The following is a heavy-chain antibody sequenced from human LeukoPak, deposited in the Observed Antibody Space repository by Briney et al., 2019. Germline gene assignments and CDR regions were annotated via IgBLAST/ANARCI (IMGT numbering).Heavy chain of an antibody. D-gene: IGHD1-1*01. V-gene: IGHV4-39*01. CDR3: ARHGNWEPFDY. CDR2: VYYSGST. CDR1: GASIRSSDYY. Sequence: KPSETLSLTCVLSGASIRSSDYYWAWIRQPPGKGLEWIGTVYYSGSTYYNPSLKSRFTISVDTSNNSISLKVTSLTAPDTAVYYCARHGNWEPFDYWGQGSLVTASS. J-gene: IGHJ4*02.